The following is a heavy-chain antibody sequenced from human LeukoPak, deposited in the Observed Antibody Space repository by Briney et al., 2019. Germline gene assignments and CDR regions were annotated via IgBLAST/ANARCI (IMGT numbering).Heavy chain of an antibody. Sequence: ASVTVSCKASGYTFTSYEINWVRQATGQGLEWMGWMNPNSGDTGYAQKFQGRVTMTRNTSISAAYMELSSLGSDDTAIYYCARGHGSGFDPWGQGTLVTVSS. CDR1: GYTFTSYE. CDR2: MNPNSGDT. J-gene: IGHJ5*02. CDR3: ARGHGSGFDP. D-gene: IGHD3-10*01. V-gene: IGHV1-8*01.